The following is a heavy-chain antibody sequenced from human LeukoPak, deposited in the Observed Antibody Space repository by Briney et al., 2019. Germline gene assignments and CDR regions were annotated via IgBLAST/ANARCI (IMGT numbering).Heavy chain of an antibody. CDR1: GGSFSGYY. D-gene: IGHD3-3*01. V-gene: IGHV4-34*01. CDR2: INHSGST. Sequence: SETLSLTCAVYGGSFSGYYWSWIRQPPGKGLEWIGEINHSGSTNYNPSLKSRVTISVDTSRNQFSLKLSSVTAADTAVYYCAGSITIFGAHLGWFDPWGQGTLVTVSS. J-gene: IGHJ5*02. CDR3: AGSITIFGAHLGWFDP.